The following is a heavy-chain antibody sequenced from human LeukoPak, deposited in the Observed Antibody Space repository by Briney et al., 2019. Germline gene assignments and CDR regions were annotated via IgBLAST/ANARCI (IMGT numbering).Heavy chain of an antibody. D-gene: IGHD5-18*01. Sequence: SETLSLTCTVSGGSIYSYYWGWIRQPPGKGLEWIGYIYYRGTINYSPSLKSRVALSMDTSNNQFSLKLSSVTAADTAVYYCARASSNYGYWVYWGQGTLVTVSS. V-gene: IGHV4-59*01. CDR3: ARASSNYGYWVY. CDR1: GGSIYSYY. J-gene: IGHJ4*02. CDR2: IYYRGTI.